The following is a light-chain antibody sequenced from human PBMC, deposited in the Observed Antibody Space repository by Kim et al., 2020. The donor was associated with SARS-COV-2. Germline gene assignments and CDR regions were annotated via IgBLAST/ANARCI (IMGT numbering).Light chain of an antibody. J-gene: IGKJ4*01. CDR3: QQYNKWPLT. CDR2: GAS. V-gene: IGKV3D-15*01. Sequence: EIVLTQSPATLSVSPGERATLSCRASQSVSSSLAWYQQKPGQAPRLLIYGASNRATGIPARCSGSGSGTEFTLTISSLQSEDFAVYYCQQYNKWPLTFGGGTKVDIK. CDR1: QSVSSS.